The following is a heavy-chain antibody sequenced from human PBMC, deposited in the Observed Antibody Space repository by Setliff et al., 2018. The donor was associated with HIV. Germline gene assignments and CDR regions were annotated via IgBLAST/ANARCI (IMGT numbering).Heavy chain of an antibody. CDR1: GGSFSSYY. V-gene: IGHV4-34*01. J-gene: IGHJ5*01. CDR2: INHSGST. D-gene: IGHD3-10*01. Sequence: SETLSLTCAVYGGSFSSYYWSWIRQPPGKGLEWIGEINHSGSTNYNPSLKSRVTISVDTSKNQFSLKLSSVTAADTAAYYCARVGHYYGSGSPFDPWGQGTLVTVSS. CDR3: ARVGHYYGSGSPFDP.